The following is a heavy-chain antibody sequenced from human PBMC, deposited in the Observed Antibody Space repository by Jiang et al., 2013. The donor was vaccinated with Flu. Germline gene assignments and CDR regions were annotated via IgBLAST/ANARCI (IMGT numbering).Heavy chain of an antibody. Sequence: GLVQPGRSLRLSCAASGFTFDDYAMHWVRQAPGKGLEWVSGISWNSGSIGYADSVKGRFTISRDNAKNSLYLQMNSLRAEDTALYYCAKGLGRTFDYWGQGTLVTVSS. J-gene: IGHJ4*02. V-gene: IGHV3-9*01. CDR3: AKGLGRTFDY. D-gene: IGHD3-16*01. CDR2: ISWNSGSI. CDR1: GFTFDDYA.